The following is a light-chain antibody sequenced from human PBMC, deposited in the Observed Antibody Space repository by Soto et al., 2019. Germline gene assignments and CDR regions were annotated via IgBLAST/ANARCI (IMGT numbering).Light chain of an antibody. CDR2: VAS. V-gene: IGKV1-39*01. CDR3: QQSYSFPV. J-gene: IGKJ4*01. CDR1: QSINNY. Sequence: DIQMTQSPSSLSASVGDRVTLTCRASQSINNYVNWYQQRPGTAPKLLIYVASNLHSGVPPRFSGSGSGTVFTLNISSLQPEDSAIYYCQQSYSFPVFGGGTKVEIK.